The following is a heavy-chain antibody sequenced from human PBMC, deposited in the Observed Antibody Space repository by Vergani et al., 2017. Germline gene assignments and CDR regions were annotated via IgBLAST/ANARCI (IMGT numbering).Heavy chain of an antibody. V-gene: IGHV4-30-4*01. Sequence: QVQLQESGPGLVKPSQTLSLTCTVSGGSFNSGSYYWSWIRQPPGKGQEWIGYIFYSGSTYYNPSLKSRVTISVDTFKNQFSLKLSSVTAADTAVYYCARSGSYGNTEHLDYWGQGTLVTVSS. CDR1: GGSFNSGSYY. J-gene: IGHJ4*02. CDR3: ARSGSYGNTEHLDY. D-gene: IGHD1-26*01. CDR2: IFYSGST.